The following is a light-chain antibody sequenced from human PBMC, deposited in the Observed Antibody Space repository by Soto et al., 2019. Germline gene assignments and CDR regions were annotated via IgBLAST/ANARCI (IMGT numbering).Light chain of an antibody. V-gene: IGKV4-1*01. CDR3: QQYYNTPYT. Sequence: DIVMTQSPDFLAVSLGERATITCKSSQNVLYRSSNKSYLAWYQQRPGQPPRLLLYWASTRESGVPDRFIGSGYETDFALTISSLQAGDEAIYHCQQYYNTPYTFGQGTNLEIK. CDR2: WAS. J-gene: IGKJ2*01. CDR1: QNVLYRSSNKSY.